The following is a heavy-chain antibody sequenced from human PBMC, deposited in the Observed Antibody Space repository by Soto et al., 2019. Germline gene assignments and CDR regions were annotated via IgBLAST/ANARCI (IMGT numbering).Heavy chain of an antibody. V-gene: IGHV4-59*01. CDR1: GGSISSYY. Sequence: SETLSLTCTVSGGSISSYYWSWIRQPPGKGLEWIGYIYYSGRTNYNPSLKSRVTILVDTSKNHFSLRLSSVTAADTAVYYCVRNVDTVRAYHFDSWGPGTLVTVFS. J-gene: IGHJ4*02. CDR3: VRNVDTVRAYHFDS. D-gene: IGHD5-18*01. CDR2: IYYSGRT.